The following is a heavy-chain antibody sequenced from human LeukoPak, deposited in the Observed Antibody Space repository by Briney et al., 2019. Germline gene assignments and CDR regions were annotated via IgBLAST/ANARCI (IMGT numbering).Heavy chain of an antibody. V-gene: IGHV4-4*02. J-gene: IGHJ5*02. CDR2: INHSGST. Sequence: PSETLSLTCAVSGGSISSSNWWSWIRQPPGKGLEWIGEINHSGSTNYNPSLKSRVTISVDTSKNQFSLKLSSVTAADTAVYYCARRRITMVRGVISWFDPWGQGTLVTVSS. D-gene: IGHD3-10*01. CDR3: ARRRITMVRGVISWFDP. CDR1: GGSISSSNW.